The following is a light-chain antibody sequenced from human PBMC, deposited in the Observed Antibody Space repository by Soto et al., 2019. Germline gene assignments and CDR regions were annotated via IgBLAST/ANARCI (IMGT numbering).Light chain of an antibody. CDR3: QVWDTTSDHPV. V-gene: IGLV3-21*02. CDR2: DGR. Sequence: SYELTQPPSVSVAPGQTARITCGGNNIASKGVHWYQHKPGQAPVLVVYDGRDRPSGIPERFSGSNSGNTATLTISRVEAGDEADYYCQVWDTTSDHPVFGGWTKLTVL. CDR1: NIASKG. J-gene: IGLJ2*01.